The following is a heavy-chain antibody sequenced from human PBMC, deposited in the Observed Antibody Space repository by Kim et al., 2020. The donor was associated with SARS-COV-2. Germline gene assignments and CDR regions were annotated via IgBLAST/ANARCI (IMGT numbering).Heavy chain of an antibody. CDR2: MSTDNDYR. V-gene: IGHV1-18*01. CDR3: AKDRAARLRYVDV. J-gene: IGHJ6*02. Sequence: ASVKVSCKASGYRFTNFGIHWVRQAPGQGLEWMGWMSTDNDYRHYAQKFQGRVTMTTDTSTTTAYLELRSLTSDDTAVYFCAKDRAARLRYVDVWG. CDR1: GYRFTNFG. D-gene: IGHD2-15*01.